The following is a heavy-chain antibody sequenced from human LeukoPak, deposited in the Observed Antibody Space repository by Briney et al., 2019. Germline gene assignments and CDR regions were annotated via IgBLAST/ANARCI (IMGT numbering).Heavy chain of an antibody. CDR1: GIIFSGYG. CDR2: IRYDGSNK. Sequence: GGSLRLSCAASGIIFSGYGMHWVRQAPGKGLEWVAFIRYDGSNKFYGDSVKGRSTISRDNSNNTLYLQMNSLRAEDTAVYYCAKDSVLWFEYYYYYMDVWGKGTTVTVSS. V-gene: IGHV3-30*02. J-gene: IGHJ6*03. CDR3: AKDSVLWFEYYYYYMDV. D-gene: IGHD3-10*01.